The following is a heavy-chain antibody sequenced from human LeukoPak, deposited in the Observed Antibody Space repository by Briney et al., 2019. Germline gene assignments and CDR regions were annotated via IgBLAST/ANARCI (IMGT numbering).Heavy chain of an antibody. CDR3: ASTFSYDSSGYRPFDP. Sequence: ASVKVSCKASGGTFSSYTISWVRQAPGQGLEWMRRIIPILGIANYAQKFQGRVTITADKSTSTAYMELSSLRSEDTAVYYCASTFSYDSSGYRPFDPWGQGTLVTVSS. CDR1: GGTFSSYT. V-gene: IGHV1-69*02. D-gene: IGHD3-22*01. J-gene: IGHJ5*02. CDR2: IIPILGIA.